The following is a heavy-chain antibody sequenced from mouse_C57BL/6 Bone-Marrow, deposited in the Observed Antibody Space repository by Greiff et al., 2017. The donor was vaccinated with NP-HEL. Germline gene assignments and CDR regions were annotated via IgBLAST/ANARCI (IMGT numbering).Heavy chain of an antibody. D-gene: IGHD2-3*01. J-gene: IGHJ2*01. CDR2: INPNNGGT. V-gene: IGHV1-26*01. CDR1: GYTFTDYY. Sequence: EVQLQQSGPELVKPGASVKISCKASGYTFTDYYMNWVKQSHGKSLEWIGDINPNNGGTSYNQKFKGKATLTVDKSSSTAYMELRSLTSEDSAVYYCAAGGYDGYYFDYWGQGTTLTVSS. CDR3: AAGGYDGYYFDY.